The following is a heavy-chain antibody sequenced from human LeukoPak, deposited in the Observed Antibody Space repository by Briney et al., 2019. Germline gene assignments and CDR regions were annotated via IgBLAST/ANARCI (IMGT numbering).Heavy chain of an antibody. CDR2: IIPIFGTA. CDR1: GYSFTAYG. D-gene: IGHD3-3*01. J-gene: IGHJ5*02. Sequence: SVKVSCKASGYSFTAYGTSWVRQAPGQGLEWMGGIIPIFGTANYAQKFQGRVTITADECTSTAYMELSSLRSEDTAVYYCARARSPQYYDFWSGYPAVWFDPWGQGTLVTVSS. V-gene: IGHV1-69*13. CDR3: ARARSPQYYDFWSGYPAVWFDP.